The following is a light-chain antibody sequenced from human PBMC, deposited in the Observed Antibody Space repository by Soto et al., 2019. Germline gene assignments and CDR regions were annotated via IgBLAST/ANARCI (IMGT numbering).Light chain of an antibody. V-gene: IGKV2-28*01. Sequence: DIVMTQSPLSLPVTPGEPASISCRSSQSLLHSNGYNYLDWYLQKPGQSPQLLIYLGSNRASGVPDRFSGSGSGTDFTLKISRVEAEDVGVYYCMQNTHWPRTFGQGTKVDIK. CDR2: LGS. CDR1: QSLLHSNGYNY. CDR3: MQNTHWPRT. J-gene: IGKJ1*01.